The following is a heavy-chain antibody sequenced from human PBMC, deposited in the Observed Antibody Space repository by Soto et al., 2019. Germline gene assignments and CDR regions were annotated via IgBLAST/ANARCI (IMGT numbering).Heavy chain of an antibody. J-gene: IGHJ4*02. V-gene: IGHV4-34*01. CDR3: ARAQPQSGFST. CDR2: INHGGST. Sequence: SETLSLTCAVYGGSFNDVYWSWIRQPPGKGLEWIGEINHGGSTDYNPSLKSRVTISVDTSKNQFSLKLSSVTAADTAVYYCARAQPQSGFSTWGQGTLVTVSS. CDR1: GGSFNDVY. D-gene: IGHD3-3*01.